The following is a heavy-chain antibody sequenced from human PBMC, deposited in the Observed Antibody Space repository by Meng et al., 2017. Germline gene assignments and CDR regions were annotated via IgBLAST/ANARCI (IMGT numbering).Heavy chain of an antibody. V-gene: IGHV3-30*16. CDR3: AREGVEVRGVSLDY. CDR1: GFTFSCYA. D-gene: IGHD3-10*01. Sequence: QWEWVGSGGGVGQPWRSLRLSCVAHGFTFSCYAMHWVRQASGKGLEWVAVISYDGSNKYYADSVKGRFTISRDNSKNTLYLQMNSLRAEDTAVYYCAREGVEVRGVSLDYWGQGTLVTVSS. CDR2: ISYDGSNK. J-gene: IGHJ4*02.